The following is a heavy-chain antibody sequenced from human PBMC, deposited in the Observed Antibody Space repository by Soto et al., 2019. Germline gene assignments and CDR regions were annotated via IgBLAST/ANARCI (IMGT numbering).Heavy chain of an antibody. Sequence: QVRLQESGPGLVKPSETLSLTCTVSGGPISSYYWNWIRQPPGKGLEWIGYIYYTGSTNYNPSLKSRVTISVDTSKNQFSLKLSSVTAADTAMYYCARAFASTMPSLFWGQGTLVTVSS. J-gene: IGHJ4*02. D-gene: IGHD3-16*02. V-gene: IGHV4-59*01. CDR2: IYYTGST. CDR3: ARAFASTMPSLF. CDR1: GGPISSYY.